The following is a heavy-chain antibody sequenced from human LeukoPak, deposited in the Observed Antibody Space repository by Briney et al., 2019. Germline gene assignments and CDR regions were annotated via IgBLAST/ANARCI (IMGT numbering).Heavy chain of an antibody. CDR3: ARGRSFDY. Sequence: SETLSLTCAVYGGSFSGYYWSWIRQPPGKGLEWIGEINHSGSTNYNPSLKSRVTISVDTSKNQFSLKLSSVTAADTAVYYCARGRSFDYWGRGTLVTVSS. V-gene: IGHV4-34*01. CDR2: INHSGST. CDR1: GGSFSGYY. J-gene: IGHJ4*02.